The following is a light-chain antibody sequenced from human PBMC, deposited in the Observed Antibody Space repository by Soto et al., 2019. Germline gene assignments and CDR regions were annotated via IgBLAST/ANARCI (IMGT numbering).Light chain of an antibody. V-gene: IGKV1-5*01. Sequence: DIQMTESPSAVASSVLETFTITFRASQAVSTWVAWYQQKPGKAPKLLIYDASSLESGVPSRVSGSGSGTEFTLTISSLQPDDFATYYCQQYNTFWTFGPGTKVDIK. CDR3: QQYNTFWT. CDR1: QAVSTW. J-gene: IGKJ1*01. CDR2: DAS.